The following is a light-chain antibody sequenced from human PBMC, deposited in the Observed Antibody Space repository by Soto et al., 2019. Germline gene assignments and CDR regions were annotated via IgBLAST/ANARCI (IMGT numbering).Light chain of an antibody. CDR2: AAS. CDR1: EDISTW. CDR3: QHADSFPIIT. V-gene: IGKV1-12*01. Sequence: DIQMTQSPSSVSASVGDRVPITCRSSEDISTWLAWYQQKPWKAHKLLIYAASSLQSGVPSRFSGSGSGTDFTLTISSLQPEDFATYYCQHADSFPIITFGQGTRLEIK. J-gene: IGKJ5*01.